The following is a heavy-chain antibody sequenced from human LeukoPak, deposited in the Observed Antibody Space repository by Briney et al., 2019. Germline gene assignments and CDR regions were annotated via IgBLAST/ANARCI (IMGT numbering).Heavy chain of an antibody. CDR3: ASGLDQLLQRLFDY. Sequence: GGSLRLSCAASGFTFSIYSMHWVRQAPGKGLEGVAIISYDGSNKYYADSVKGRFTISRDNSKNTLYLQMNSLRAEDTAVYYCASGLDQLLQRLFDYWGQGTLVTVS. V-gene: IGHV3-30*04. CDR1: GFTFSIYS. CDR2: ISYDGSNK. D-gene: IGHD2-2*01. J-gene: IGHJ4*02.